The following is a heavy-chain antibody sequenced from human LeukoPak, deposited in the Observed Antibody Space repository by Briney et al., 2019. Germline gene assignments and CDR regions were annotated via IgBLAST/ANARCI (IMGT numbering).Heavy chain of an antibody. D-gene: IGHD1-26*01. CDR3: ARVGVVGATWDYFDY. V-gene: IGHV1-18*01. CDR1: GYTFTSYG. J-gene: IGHJ4*02. CDR2: ISAYNGNT. Sequence: GASVKVSCKASGYTFTSYGINWVGQAPGQGLEWMGWISAYNGNTNYAQKLQGRVTITTDTSTSTAYMEVRSLRSDDTAVYYCARVGVVGATWDYFDYWGQGTLVTVSS.